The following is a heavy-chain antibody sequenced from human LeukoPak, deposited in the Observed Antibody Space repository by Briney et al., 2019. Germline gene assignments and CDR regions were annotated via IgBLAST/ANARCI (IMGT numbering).Heavy chain of an antibody. CDR1: GGSISSSSYY. J-gene: IGHJ3*02. Sequence: SETLSLTCAVSGGSISSSSYYWGWIRQPPGKGLEWIGSIYYSGSTYYNPSLKSRVTISVDTSKNQFSLKLSSVTAADTAVYYCARHGSIAAAEDAFDIWGQGTMVTVSS. D-gene: IGHD6-13*01. V-gene: IGHV4-39*01. CDR3: ARHGSIAAAEDAFDI. CDR2: IYYSGST.